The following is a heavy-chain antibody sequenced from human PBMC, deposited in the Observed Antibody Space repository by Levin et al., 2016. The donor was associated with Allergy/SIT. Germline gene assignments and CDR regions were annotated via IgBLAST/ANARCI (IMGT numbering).Heavy chain of an antibody. D-gene: IGHD2-8*02. V-gene: IGHV3-23*01. Sequence: GGSLRLSCVASGYPFSSYAMSWVRQAPGKGLEWVSGISGSGDNIYYTDSMKGRFTISRDNSKNTLYLQMNSLRVGDTAVYYCAKEPNTGSYFDYWGQGILVTVSS. CDR3: AKEPNTGSYFDY. J-gene: IGHJ4*02. CDR2: ISGSGDNI. CDR1: GYPFSSYA.